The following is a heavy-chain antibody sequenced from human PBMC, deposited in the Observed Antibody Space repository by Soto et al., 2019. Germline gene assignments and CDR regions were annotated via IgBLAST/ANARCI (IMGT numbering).Heavy chain of an antibody. J-gene: IGHJ5*02. D-gene: IGHD3-22*01. CDR3: ARDTAFIASGLFNP. CDR1: GFTFNDYY. V-gene: IGHV3-11*01. CDR2: ISDSGTSI. Sequence: ESGGGLVKPGGSLRLSCVASGFTFNDYYMTWVRQAPGKGLEWISHISDSGTSIYYADSVKGRFTISRDNAMNSLYLHMNNLRAEDTAVYYCARDTAFIASGLFNPWGQGTLVSVSS.